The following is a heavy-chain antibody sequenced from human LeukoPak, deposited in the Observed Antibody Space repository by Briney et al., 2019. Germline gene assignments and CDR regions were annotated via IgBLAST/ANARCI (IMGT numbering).Heavy chain of an antibody. V-gene: IGHV3-7*01. CDR1: GFTFSNYW. D-gene: IGHD2-2*01. CDR3: ARGNQLLY. CDR2: MKQDGSEK. Sequence: SGGSLRLSCAASGFTFSNYWMSWVRQAPGKGLEWVANMKQDGSEKYYVDSVKGRFTISRDNAKNSLYLQMNSLRAEDTAMYYWARGNQLLYWGQGTLVTVSS. J-gene: IGHJ4*02.